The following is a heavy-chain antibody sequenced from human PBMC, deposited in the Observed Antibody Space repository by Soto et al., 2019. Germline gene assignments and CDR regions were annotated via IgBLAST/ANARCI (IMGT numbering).Heavy chain of an antibody. CDR1: GGSIYSSSYY. CDR2: SYYSGST. J-gene: IGHJ6*02. V-gene: IGHV4-39*07. Sequence: KPTGATSVRCSVSGGSIYSSSYYWGWIRQPPGQGLEWIGSSYYSGSTNYNPSLKSRVTISVDTSKNQFSLKLSSVTAADTAVYYCARGPGQQQLASQWPIKRGSRNYYYYGMDVWGQGTTVTVSS. CDR3: ARGPGQQQLASQWPIKRGSRNYYYYGMDV. D-gene: IGHD6-13*01.